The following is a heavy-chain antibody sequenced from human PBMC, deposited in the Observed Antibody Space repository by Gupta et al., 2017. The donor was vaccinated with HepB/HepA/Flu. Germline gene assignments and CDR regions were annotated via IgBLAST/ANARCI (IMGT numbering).Heavy chain of an antibody. Sequence: EVQLVESGGGLVQPGGSLRLSCAASGFMFSNYWMSWVRQAPGKGLEWVANINQDGRMKNYVGSMEGRFTVSRDNARNSLYLHMINLRAEDTAVYYCTRFSRDTSNNYWGQGTLVTVSS. CDR2: INQDGRMK. J-gene: IGHJ4*02. D-gene: IGHD5-24*01. CDR1: GFMFSNYW. CDR3: TRFSRDTSNNY. V-gene: IGHV3-7*01.